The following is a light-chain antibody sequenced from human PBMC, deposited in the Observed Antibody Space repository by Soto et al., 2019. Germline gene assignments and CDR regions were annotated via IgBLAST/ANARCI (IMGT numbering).Light chain of an antibody. CDR1: NSDVGTHNL. Sequence: QSVLTQPASVSGSPGQSITISCTGTNSDVGTHNLVSWYQQHPGKAPKLIIYEGTKRPSGVSNRFSGSKSANTASLTIAGLQAEDEADYYCCSYALLFXTGTKVTVL. CDR2: EGT. CDR3: CSYALL. V-gene: IGLV2-23*01. J-gene: IGLJ1*01.